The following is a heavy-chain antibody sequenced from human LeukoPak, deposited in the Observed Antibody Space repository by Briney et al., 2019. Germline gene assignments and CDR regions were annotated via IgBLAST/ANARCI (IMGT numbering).Heavy chain of an antibody. CDR2: IRYDGSNK. D-gene: IGHD5-18*01. J-gene: IGHJ4*02. Sequence: GGSLRLSCAASGFTFSSYGMHWVRQAPGKGLEWVAFIRYDGSNKYYADSVKGRFTISRDDSKNTLYLQMNSLRAEDTAVYYCAKDHVQLWLLDYWGQGTLVTVSS. CDR3: AKDHVQLWLLDY. CDR1: GFTFSSYG. V-gene: IGHV3-30*02.